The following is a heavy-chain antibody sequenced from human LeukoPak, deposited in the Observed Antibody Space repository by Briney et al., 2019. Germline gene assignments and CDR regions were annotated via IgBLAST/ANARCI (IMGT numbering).Heavy chain of an antibody. CDR2: INPSGGST. V-gene: IGHV1-46*01. J-gene: IGHJ3*02. CDR1: GYTFTSYY. CDR3: ARWSTARNYYYDTSGYYSREAFDI. D-gene: IGHD3-22*01. Sequence: GASVKVSCKASGYTFTSYYMHWVRQAPGQGLEWMGIINPSGGSTSYAQKFQGRVTMTRDTSTSTVYMELGSLRSEDTAVYYCARWSTARNYYYDTSGYYSREAFDIWGQGTMVTVSS.